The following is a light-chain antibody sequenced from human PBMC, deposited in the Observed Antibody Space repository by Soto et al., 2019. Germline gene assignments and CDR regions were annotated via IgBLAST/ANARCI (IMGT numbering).Light chain of an antibody. V-gene: IGLV2-14*01. CDR2: EVS. Sequence: QSALTQPASVSGSPGQSITISCTGTSSDVGDNKYVSWYQQHPGKAPKLMIYEVSNRPSGVSNRFSGSKSGNTASLTISGLQAEDEADYHCSSYTSSPTLVFGGGTKVTVL. J-gene: IGLJ2*01. CDR3: SSYTSSPTLV. CDR1: SSDVGDNKY.